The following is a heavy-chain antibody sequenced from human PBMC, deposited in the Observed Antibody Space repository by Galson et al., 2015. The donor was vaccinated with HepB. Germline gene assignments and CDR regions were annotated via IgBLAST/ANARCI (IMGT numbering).Heavy chain of an antibody. CDR3: ARSELTTVVTDFDA. Sequence: SLRLSCAVSGFSFSDHYIDWVRQAPGKGLEWVGRSRNKPKGYSTAYAASVKGRFTVSRDDSKNPVFLQMNSLRSEDTAVYYCARSELTTVVTDFDAWGQGTLVTVSS. V-gene: IGHV3-72*01. CDR2: SRNKPKGYST. CDR1: GFSFSDHY. J-gene: IGHJ4*02. D-gene: IGHD4-23*01.